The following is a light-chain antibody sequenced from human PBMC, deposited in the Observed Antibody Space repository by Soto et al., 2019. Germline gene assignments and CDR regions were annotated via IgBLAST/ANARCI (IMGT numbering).Light chain of an antibody. CDR2: AAS. CDR1: QIISSN. V-gene: IGKV1-39*01. Sequence: DIQMTQSPSSLSASVGDRVTTTWRASQIISSNLNWYQQKPGKVPKLLIYAASSLQSGVPSRFSGSGSGTDFTLTISSLQPEDFATYYCQQSYRSPPTFGQGTKVDI. J-gene: IGKJ1*01. CDR3: QQSYRSPPT.